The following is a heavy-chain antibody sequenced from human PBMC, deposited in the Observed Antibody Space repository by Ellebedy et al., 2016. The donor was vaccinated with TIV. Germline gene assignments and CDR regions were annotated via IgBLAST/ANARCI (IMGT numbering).Heavy chain of an antibody. CDR1: GFTFSDYW. J-gene: IGHJ4*02. V-gene: IGHV3-7*01. Sequence: GGSLRLSCVASGFTFSDYWMTWVRQAPGKGLEWVANIKQDGSEEYYVDSVKGRFAISRDNARNSLHLQMNSLRAEDTAVYYCARDQWLGRAYYFDNWGQGTLVTVSS. D-gene: IGHD6-19*01. CDR2: IKQDGSEE. CDR3: ARDQWLGRAYYFDN.